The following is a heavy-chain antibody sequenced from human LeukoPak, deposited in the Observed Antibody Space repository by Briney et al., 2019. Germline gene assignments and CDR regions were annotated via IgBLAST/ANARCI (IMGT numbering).Heavy chain of an antibody. V-gene: IGHV4-39*01. Sequence: SETLSLTCTVSGGSISSSSYYWGWIRQPPGKGLEWIGSIYYSGSTYYNPSLKSRVTISVDTSKNQFSLKLSSVTAADTAVYYCARRRYYDILTGYYTPDYWGQGTLVTVSS. J-gene: IGHJ4*02. CDR3: ARRRYYDILTGYYTPDY. CDR1: GGSISSSSYY. CDR2: IYYSGST. D-gene: IGHD3-9*01.